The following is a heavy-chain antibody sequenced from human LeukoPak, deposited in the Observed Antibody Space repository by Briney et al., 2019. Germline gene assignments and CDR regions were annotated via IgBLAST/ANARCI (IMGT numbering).Heavy chain of an antibody. J-gene: IGHJ4*02. CDR2: INPNSGGT. V-gene: IGHV1-2*02. CDR3: ARVGYRSGTTCYSYFFDY. CDR1: GYIFTDYY. Sequence: GASVKVSCKASGYIFTDYYMHWVRQAPGQGLEWMGWINPNSGGTDYAQKFQGRVTMTRDTSISTAYMELSRLRSDDTAVYYCARVGYRSGTTCYSYFFDYWGQGTLVTVSS. D-gene: IGHD2-15*01.